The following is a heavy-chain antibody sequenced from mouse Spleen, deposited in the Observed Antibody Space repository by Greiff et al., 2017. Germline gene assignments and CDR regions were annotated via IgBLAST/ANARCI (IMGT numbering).Heavy chain of an antibody. CDR1: GFTFSDYY. D-gene: IGHD1-2*01. J-gene: IGHJ4*01. V-gene: IGHV5-12*01. CDR3: ARRDYGTRYYAMDY. Sequence: EVKVEESGGGLVKPGGSLKLSCAASGFTFSDYYMYWVRQTPEKRLEWVAYISNGGGSTYYPDTVKGRFTISRDNAKNTLYLQMSRLKSEDTAMYYCARRDYGTRYYAMDYWGQGTSVTVSS. CDR2: ISNGGGST.